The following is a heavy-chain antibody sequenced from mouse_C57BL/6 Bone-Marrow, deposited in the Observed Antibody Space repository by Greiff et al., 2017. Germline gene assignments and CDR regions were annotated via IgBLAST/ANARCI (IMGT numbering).Heavy chain of an antibody. V-gene: IGHV5-16*01. CDR1: GFTFSDYY. J-gene: IGHJ3*01. CDR3: ARGGSSGPGWFAY. D-gene: IGHD3-2*02. CDR2: INYDGSST. Sequence: DVQLQESEGGLVQPGSSMKLSCTASGFTFSDYYMAWVRQVPEKGLEWVANINYDGSSTYYLDSLKSRFIISRDNAKNILYLQMSSLKSEDTATYYGARGGSSGPGWFAYWGQGTLVTVSA.